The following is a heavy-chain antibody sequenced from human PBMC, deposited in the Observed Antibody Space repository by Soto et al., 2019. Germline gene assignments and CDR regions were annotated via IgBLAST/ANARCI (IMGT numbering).Heavy chain of an antibody. CDR1: GFAFSTYA. CDR3: AKGGAI. J-gene: IGHJ6*03. Sequence: EIPLLESGGGLVQPGGSLRLSCTASGFAFSTYAMTWLRQAPGKGLEWVSATTGNGGSTYYADSVRGRFTISRDNSKNTLFLQTNSLRADDTAVYFCAKGGAIWGKGTTVTVSS. D-gene: IGHD3-10*01. V-gene: IGHV3-23*01. CDR2: TTGNGGST.